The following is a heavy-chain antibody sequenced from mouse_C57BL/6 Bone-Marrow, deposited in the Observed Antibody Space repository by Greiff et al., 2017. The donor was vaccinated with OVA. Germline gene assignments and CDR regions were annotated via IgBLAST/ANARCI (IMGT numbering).Heavy chain of an antibody. Sequence: QVHVKQSGAELVKPGASVKLSCKASGYTFTSYWMQWVKQRPGQGLEWIGEIDPSDSYTNYNQKFKGKATLTVDTSSSTAYMQLSSLTSEDSAVYYCAREGLYGSSPAWFAYWGQGTLVTVSA. V-gene: IGHV1-50*01. CDR2: IDPSDSYT. J-gene: IGHJ3*01. CDR1: GYTFTSYW. D-gene: IGHD1-1*01. CDR3: AREGLYGSSPAWFAY.